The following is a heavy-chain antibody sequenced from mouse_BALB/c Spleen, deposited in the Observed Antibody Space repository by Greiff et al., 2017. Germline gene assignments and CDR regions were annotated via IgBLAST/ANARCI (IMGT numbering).Heavy chain of an antibody. CDR2: IWSGGST. J-gene: IGHJ3*01. Sequence: VKLQQSGPGLVQPSQSLSITCTVSGFSLTSYGVHWVRQSPGKGLEWLGVIWSGGSTDYNAAFISRLSISKDNSKSQVFFKMNSLQANDTAIYYCARMITGAYWGQGTLVTVSA. CDR1: GFSLTSYG. D-gene: IGHD2-4*01. V-gene: IGHV2-2*02. CDR3: ARMITGAY.